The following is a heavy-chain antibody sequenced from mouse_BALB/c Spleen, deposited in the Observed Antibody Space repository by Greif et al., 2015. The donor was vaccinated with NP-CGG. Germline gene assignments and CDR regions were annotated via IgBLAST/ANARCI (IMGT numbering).Heavy chain of an antibody. V-gene: IGHV1-87*01. CDR1: GYTFTSYW. CDR3: ASWLYDAMAS. CDR2: IYPGDGDT. D-gene: IGHD2-2*01. J-gene: IGHJ4*01. Sequence: VKLQESGAELARPGASVKLSCKASGYTFTSYWMQWVKQRPGQGLEWIGAIYPGDGDTRYTQTFKGKATLTADKSSSTAYMQLSSLASVDSAGYDVASWLYDAMASWGQGTSVTVSS.